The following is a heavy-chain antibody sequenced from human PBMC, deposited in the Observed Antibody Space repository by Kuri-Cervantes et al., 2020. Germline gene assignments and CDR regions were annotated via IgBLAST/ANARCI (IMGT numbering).Heavy chain of an antibody. Sequence: GESLKISCAASGFTFSSYSMNWVRQAPGKGLEWVSSISSSSYIYYADSVKGRFTISRDNAKNSLYLQMNSLRAEDTAVYYCARIGTGYKFRFDPWGQGTLVTVSS. CDR1: GFTFSSYS. J-gene: IGHJ5*02. V-gene: IGHV3-21*01. CDR2: ISSSSYI. D-gene: IGHD3-9*01. CDR3: ARIGTGYKFRFDP.